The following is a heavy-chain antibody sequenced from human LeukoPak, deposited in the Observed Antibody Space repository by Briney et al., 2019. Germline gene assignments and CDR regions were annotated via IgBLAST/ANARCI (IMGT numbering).Heavy chain of an antibody. V-gene: IGHV4-34*01. CDR2: INHSGST. Sequence: SSETLSLTCAVSGVSFNNYYWSWIRQPPGKGLEWIGEINHSGSTNYNPSLKSRVTISVDTSKNQFSLKLSSVTAADTAVYYCARGVSQEQLVGNWFDPWGQGTLVTVSS. J-gene: IGHJ5*02. D-gene: IGHD6-6*01. CDR1: GVSFNNYY. CDR3: ARGVSQEQLVGNWFDP.